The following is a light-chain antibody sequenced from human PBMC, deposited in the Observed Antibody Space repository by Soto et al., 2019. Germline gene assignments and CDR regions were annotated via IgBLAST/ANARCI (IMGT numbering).Light chain of an antibody. J-gene: IGKJ5*01. V-gene: IGKV3-20*01. CDR1: QSVSSDF. CDR3: PQYDTSPIT. CDR2: GAS. Sequence: EIVLTQSPGILSLSPGERATLSCSASQSVSSDFLAWYQQKPGQAPRRLIYGASTRATGIPARFSGSGSETDFSLNISSLEPEDVALYYCPQYDTSPITFGQGTRLQIK.